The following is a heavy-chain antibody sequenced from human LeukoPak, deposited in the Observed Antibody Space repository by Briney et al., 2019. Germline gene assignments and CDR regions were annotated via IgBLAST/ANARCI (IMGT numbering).Heavy chain of an antibody. V-gene: IGHV4-34*01. CDR1: GGSFSGYY. J-gene: IGHJ4*02. D-gene: IGHD3-10*01. Sequence: SETLSLTCAVYGGSFSGYYWSWIRQPPGKGLEWIGEINHSGSTNYNPSLKSRVTISVDTSKNQFSLKLSSVTAADTAVNYCARDYNWGQGTLVTVSS. CDR3: ARDYN. CDR2: INHSGST.